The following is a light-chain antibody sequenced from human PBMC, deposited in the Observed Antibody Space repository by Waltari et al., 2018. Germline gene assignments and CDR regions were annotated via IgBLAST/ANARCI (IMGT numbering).Light chain of an antibody. J-gene: IGLJ2*01. V-gene: IGLV2-14*03. CDR1: SSDIGAYNY. CDR2: DVS. CDR3: SSYTEINTFVL. Sequence: QSALTQPASVSGSPGQSITISCVGTSSDIGAYNYVSWYQQYPGKAPTLLIFDVSKRPSGFSTRFSASKSANTASLTISGLQAEDEADYYCSSYTEINTFVLFGGGTKLTVL.